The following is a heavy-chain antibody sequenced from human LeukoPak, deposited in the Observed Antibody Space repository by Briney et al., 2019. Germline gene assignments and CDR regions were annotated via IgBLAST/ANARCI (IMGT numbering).Heavy chain of an antibody. CDR2: TRSKANSYAT. D-gene: IGHD1-26*01. CDR1: TFTFSDIS. Sequence: VSLSLSCAAYTFTFSDISIHWDRPASGQGREWVGRTRSKANSYATAYAASVKGRFTISRDDSKNTAYLQMNSLKTEDTAVYYCTRLVGATSDSVYWGQGILVTVSS. CDR3: TRLVGATSDSVY. J-gene: IGHJ4*02. V-gene: IGHV3-73*01.